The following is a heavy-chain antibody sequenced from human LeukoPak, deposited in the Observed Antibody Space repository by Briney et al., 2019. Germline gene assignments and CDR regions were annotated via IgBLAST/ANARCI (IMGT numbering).Heavy chain of an antibody. D-gene: IGHD6-13*01. Sequence: GGSQRLSCAASGFTFSSYAMHWVRQAPGKGLESVSAISSNGGSTYYANSVRGKFTISRDNSKNTLYLQMGSLRAEDMAVYYCASAYSSTWRGYFDYWGQGTLVTVSS. V-gene: IGHV3-64*01. CDR1: GFTFSSYA. CDR3: ASAYSSTWRGYFDY. CDR2: ISSNGGST. J-gene: IGHJ4*02.